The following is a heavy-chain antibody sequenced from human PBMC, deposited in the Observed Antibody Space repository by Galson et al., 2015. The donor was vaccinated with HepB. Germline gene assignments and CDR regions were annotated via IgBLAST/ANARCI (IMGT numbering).Heavy chain of an antibody. V-gene: IGHV1-3*01. CDR1: GYTFTSFA. CDR2: INAANGFT. D-gene: IGHD3-10*01. CDR3: ARGGGLWFGESHGMDV. J-gene: IGHJ6*02. Sequence: SVKVSCKASGYTFTSFAMHWVRQAPGQRLEWTGWINAANGFTKYSQKFQGRVTITRDTSASTGYMELSSLRSEDTAVYYCARGGGLWFGESHGMDVWGQGTTVTVSS.